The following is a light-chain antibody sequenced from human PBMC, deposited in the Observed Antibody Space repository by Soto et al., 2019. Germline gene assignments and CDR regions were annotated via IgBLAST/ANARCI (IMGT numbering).Light chain of an antibody. CDR1: QSISSRY. CDR2: ATS. V-gene: IGKV3-20*01. J-gene: IGKJ1*01. CDR3: QQFGSSLST. Sequence: EIVFTQSPGTLSLSPGETAALSCRASQSISSRYLAWYQQKSGQAPRLLIYATSSRATDIPDRFIGYGSGTDFTLTISGLEPEDFAVYYCQQFGSSLSTFGQGTKVDIK.